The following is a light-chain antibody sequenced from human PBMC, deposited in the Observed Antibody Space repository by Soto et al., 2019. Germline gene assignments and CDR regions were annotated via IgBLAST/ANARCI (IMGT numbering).Light chain of an antibody. CDR3: QQYCSSPLVT. Sequence: EIVLTQSPGTLSLSPGERATLSCRASQSVSSRYLAWYQQKPGQAPRLLIYGASSRDTSIPDRFSGSGSGTDFTLTISRLEPEDFAVYCRQQYCSSPLVTFGQGTRLQIK. V-gene: IGKV3-20*01. J-gene: IGKJ5*01. CDR2: GAS. CDR1: QSVSSRY.